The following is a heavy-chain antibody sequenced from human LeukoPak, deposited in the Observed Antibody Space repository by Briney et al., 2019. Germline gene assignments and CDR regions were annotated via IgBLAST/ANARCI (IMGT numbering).Heavy chain of an antibody. J-gene: IGHJ4*02. CDR2: ISSSSRTT. V-gene: IGHV3-48*04. Sequence: GGSLRLSCAASGFTFSSYSMNWVRQAPGKGLEWISYISSSSRTTYYADSVKGRFTISRDNAKNSLYLQMNSLRAEDTAVYYCARDTLVRGVIDDYWGQGTLVTVSS. CDR1: GFTFSSYS. CDR3: ARDTLVRGVIDDY. D-gene: IGHD3-10*01.